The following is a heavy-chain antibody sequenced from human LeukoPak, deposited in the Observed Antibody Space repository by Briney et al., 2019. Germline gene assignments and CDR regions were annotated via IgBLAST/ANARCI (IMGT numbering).Heavy chain of an antibody. V-gene: IGHV4-34*01. CDR3: ARQMTYDSGNSFDY. D-gene: IGHD3-10*01. CDR1: GGSLSDYY. Sequence: SETLSLTCAVFGGSLSDYYWTWIRQSPGKGLEWIGEINHSGDTKYNPSLKSRVTISVDKSKNQFSLKLNPVTAADTAVYYCARQMTYDSGNSFDYWGQGTPATVSS. J-gene: IGHJ4*02. CDR2: INHSGDT.